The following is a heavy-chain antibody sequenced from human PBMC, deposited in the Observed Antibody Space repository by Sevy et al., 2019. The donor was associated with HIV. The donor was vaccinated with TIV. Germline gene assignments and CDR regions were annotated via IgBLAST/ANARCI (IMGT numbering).Heavy chain of an antibody. CDR2: ISGSGGST. V-gene: IGHV3-23*01. D-gene: IGHD6-13*01. Sequence: GGSLRLSCAASGFTFSSYAMNWVRQAPGKGLEWVSAISGSGGSTYYADSVKGRFTISRDNSKNTLYLQMNSLRAEDTAVYYRAKDTIAAAGNKNYYYYGMDVWGQGTTVTVSS. J-gene: IGHJ6*02. CDR1: GFTFSSYA. CDR3: AKDTIAAAGNKNYYYYGMDV.